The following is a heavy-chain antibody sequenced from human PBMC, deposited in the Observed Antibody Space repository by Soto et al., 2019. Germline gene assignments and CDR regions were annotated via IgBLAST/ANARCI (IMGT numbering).Heavy chain of an antibody. CDR1: GLSLSTTGVG. CDR2: IYWDDDK. J-gene: IGHJ6*02. CDR3: VQSRCGGDCLQSYSSHSYYGLDV. V-gene: IGHV2-5*02. D-gene: IGHD2-21*02. Sequence: QITLKESGPPLVKPTQTLTLTCTFSGLSLSTTGVGVGWIRQPPGKALEWLALIYWDDDKRYSPSLKSRLTITKDTSKNRVVLTMTNMDPVDTATYYCVQSRCGGDCLQSYSSHSYYGLDVWGQGTTVTVSS.